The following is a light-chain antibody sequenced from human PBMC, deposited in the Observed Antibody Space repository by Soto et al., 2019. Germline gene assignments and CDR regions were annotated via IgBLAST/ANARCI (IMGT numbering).Light chain of an antibody. CDR3: MQALQTPLT. J-gene: IGKJ5*01. CDR1: QSLLHSNGYNY. CDR2: LGS. V-gene: IGKV2-28*01. Sequence: SLPVTPGEPASISCRSSQSLLHSNGYNYFDWYVQKPGQSPQLLIYLGSTRASGVPDRFSGVGSGTDFTLKISRVEAEDVGVYYCMQALQTPLTFGQGTRLEI.